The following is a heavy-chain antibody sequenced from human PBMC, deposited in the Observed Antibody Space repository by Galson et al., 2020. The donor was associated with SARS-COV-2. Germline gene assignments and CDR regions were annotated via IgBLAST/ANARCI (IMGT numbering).Heavy chain of an antibody. V-gene: IGHV3-30*18. Sequence: GESLKISCAASGFTVSSYDMHWVRKAPGKGLEWVALITYDGSRKHYIDSVKGRFTISRDTSMNTLYLQMNSLRTEDTAVYYCAKDGRMFGGIVGSSHFDNWGHGTLVTVSS. CDR3: AKDGRMFGGIVGSSHFDN. J-gene: IGHJ4*01. D-gene: IGHD2-15*01. CDR2: ITYDGSRK. CDR1: GFTVSSYD.